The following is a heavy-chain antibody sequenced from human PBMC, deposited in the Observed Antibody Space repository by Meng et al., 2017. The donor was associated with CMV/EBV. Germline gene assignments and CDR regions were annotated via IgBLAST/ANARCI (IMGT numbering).Heavy chain of an antibody. D-gene: IGHD1-26*01. J-gene: IGHJ4*02. V-gene: IGHV4-34*01. CDR3: ARDGVGATTGFDY. Sequence: SETLSLTCAVYGGSFSGYYWSWIRQPPGKGLEWIGEINHSGSTNYNPPLKSRVTISVDTSKNQFSLKLSSVTAADTAVYYCARDGVGATTGFDYWGQGTLVTVSS. CDR1: GGSFSGYY. CDR2: INHSGST.